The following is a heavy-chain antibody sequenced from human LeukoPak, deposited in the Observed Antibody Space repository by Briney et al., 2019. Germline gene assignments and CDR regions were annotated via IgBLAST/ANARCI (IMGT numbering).Heavy chain of an antibody. CDR2: IYTSGST. Sequence: SQTLSLTCTVSGGSISSGSYYWSWIRQPAGKGLEWIGRIYTSGSTNYNPSLKSRVTISVDTSKNQFSLKLSSVTAADTAVYYCARVSYYYYMDVWGEGTTVTVSS. CDR1: GGSISSGSYY. CDR3: ARVSYYYYMDV. J-gene: IGHJ6*03. V-gene: IGHV4-61*02.